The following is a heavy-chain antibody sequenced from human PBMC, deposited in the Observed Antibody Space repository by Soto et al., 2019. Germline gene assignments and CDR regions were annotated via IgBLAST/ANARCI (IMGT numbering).Heavy chain of an antibody. V-gene: IGHV3-21*01. Sequence: GGSLRLSCAASGFTFSSYSMNWVRQAPGKGLEWVSSISSSSSYIYYADSVKGRFTISRDNAKNSLYLQMNSLRAEDTAVYYCARVVRGGANAFDIWGQGTMVTVSS. CDR2: ISSSSSYI. CDR3: ARVVRGGANAFDI. D-gene: IGHD3-10*01. CDR1: GFTFSSYS. J-gene: IGHJ3*02.